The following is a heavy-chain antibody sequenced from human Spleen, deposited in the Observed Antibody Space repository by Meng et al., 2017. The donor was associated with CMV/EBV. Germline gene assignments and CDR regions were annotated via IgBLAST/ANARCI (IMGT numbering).Heavy chain of an antibody. Sequence: GGSLRLSCAASGFTFSNYAMNWVRQAPGKGLEWVSAISGSGGTTYYADSVKGRFTISRDNSKNTLYLQINSLSAEDTAVFYCAKPGDSSYFDHWGQGMLVTVSS. V-gene: IGHV3-23*01. CDR2: ISGSGGTT. J-gene: IGHJ4*02. CDR3: AKPGDSSYFDH. CDR1: GFTFSNYA. D-gene: IGHD7-27*01.